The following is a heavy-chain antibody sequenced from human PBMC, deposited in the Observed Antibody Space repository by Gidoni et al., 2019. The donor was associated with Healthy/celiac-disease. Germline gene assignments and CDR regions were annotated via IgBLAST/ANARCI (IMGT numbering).Heavy chain of an antibody. V-gene: IGHV3-13*01. CDR3: ARSSAGWYFDL. J-gene: IGHJ2*01. D-gene: IGHD2-15*01. CDR2: IGTAGDT. CDR1: GFTFSSYD. Sequence: EVQLVESGGGLVQHGGSLRLSCAASGFTFSSYDMHWVRQATGKGLEWVAAIGTAGDTYYPGSVKGRFTISRENAKNSLYLQMNSLRAGDTAVYYCARSSAGWYFDLWGRGTLVTVSS.